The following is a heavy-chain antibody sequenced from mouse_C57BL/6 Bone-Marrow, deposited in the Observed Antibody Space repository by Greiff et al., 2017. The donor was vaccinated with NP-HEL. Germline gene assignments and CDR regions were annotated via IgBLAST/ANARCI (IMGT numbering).Heavy chain of an antibody. CDR1: GYTFTDYY. CDR2: INPNNGGT. CDR3: ASHYYGSIWYFGV. V-gene: IGHV1-26*01. J-gene: IGHJ1*03. Sequence: VQLQQSGPELVKPGASVKISCKASGYTFTDYYMNWVKQSHGKSLEWIGDINPNNGGTSYNQKFKGKATLTVDKSSSTAYMELRSLTSEDSAVYYCASHYYGSIWYFGVRGTGTTVTVSS. D-gene: IGHD1-1*01.